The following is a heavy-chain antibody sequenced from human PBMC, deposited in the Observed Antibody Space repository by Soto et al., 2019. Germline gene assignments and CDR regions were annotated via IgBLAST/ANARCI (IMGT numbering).Heavy chain of an antibody. V-gene: IGHV1-24*01. D-gene: IGHD5-12*01. Sequence: ASVKVSCKVSGYTLTELSMHWVRQAPGKGLEWMGGFDPEDGETIYAQKFQGRVTMTEDTSTDTAYMELSSLRSEDTAVYYCATAPMNIVATITNLDYWGQGTLVTVSS. CDR2: FDPEDGET. J-gene: IGHJ4*02. CDR1: GYTLTELS. CDR3: ATAPMNIVATITNLDY.